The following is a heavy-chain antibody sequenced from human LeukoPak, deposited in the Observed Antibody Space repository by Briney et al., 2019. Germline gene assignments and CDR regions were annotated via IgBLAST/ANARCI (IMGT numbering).Heavy chain of an antibody. V-gene: IGHV4-39*01. CDR3: ARYGTIFGGMRAFDI. CDR1: GGSISSSSYY. Sequence: SETLSLTCTVSGGSISSSSYYWGWIRQPPGTGLEWLGSIYYSGSTYYNPSLKSRVTISVDTSKNQFSLKLSSVTAADTAVYYCARYGTIFGGMRAFDIWGQGTMVTVSS. J-gene: IGHJ3*02. D-gene: IGHD3-3*01. CDR2: IYYSGST.